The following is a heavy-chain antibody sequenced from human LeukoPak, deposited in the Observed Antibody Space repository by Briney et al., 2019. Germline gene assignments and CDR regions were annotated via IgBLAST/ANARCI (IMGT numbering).Heavy chain of an antibody. Sequence: ASVKVSCKASGYTFTGYYMHWVRQAPGQGLKWMGWINPNSGGTNYAQKFQGRVTMTRDTSISTAYMELSRLRSDDTAVYYCARDSHVRGLHRAPSYWGQGTLVTVSS. J-gene: IGHJ4*02. CDR3: ARDSHVRGLHRAPSY. CDR1: GYTFTGYY. CDR2: INPNSGGT. D-gene: IGHD3-10*01. V-gene: IGHV1-2*02.